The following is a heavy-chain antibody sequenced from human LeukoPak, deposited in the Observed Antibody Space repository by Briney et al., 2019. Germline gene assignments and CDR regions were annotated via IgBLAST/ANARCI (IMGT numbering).Heavy chain of an antibody. V-gene: IGHV4-34*01. Sequence: SETLSLTCAVYGGSFSGYYWSWIRQPPGKGLEWIGEINHRGSTNYNPSLKSRVTISVDTFKNQFSLKLSSVTAADTAVYYCARGGPTAMVTRKVWFDPWGQGTLVTVSS. J-gene: IGHJ5*02. CDR3: ARGGPTAMVTRKVWFDP. CDR1: GGSFSGYY. D-gene: IGHD5-18*01. CDR2: INHRGST.